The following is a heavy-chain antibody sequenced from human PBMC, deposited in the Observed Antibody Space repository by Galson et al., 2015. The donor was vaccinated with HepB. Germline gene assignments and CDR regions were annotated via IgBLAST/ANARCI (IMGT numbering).Heavy chain of an antibody. V-gene: IGHV4-31*03. Sequence: TLSLTCTVSGGSISSGGYYWSWIRQHPGKGLEWIGYIYYSGSTYYNPSLKSRVTISLDTSKNQFSLKLNSVTVADTAMYYCARSGSYGGHSDHWGQGTLVTVSS. J-gene: IGHJ4*02. CDR2: IYYSGST. D-gene: IGHD4-23*01. CDR1: GGSISSGGYY. CDR3: ARSGSYGGHSDH.